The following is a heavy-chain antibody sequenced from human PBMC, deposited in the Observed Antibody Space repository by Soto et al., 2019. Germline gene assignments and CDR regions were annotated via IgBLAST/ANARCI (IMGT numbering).Heavy chain of an antibody. CDR1: GFTFSSYA. J-gene: IGHJ6*03. CDR3: AKALNYYYYYMDV. Sequence: GGSLRLSCTASGFTFSSYAMSWVRQAPGKGLEWVSAISGSGGSTYYADSVKGRFTISRDNSKNTLYLQMNSLRAEDTAVYYCAKALNYYYYYMDVWGKGTTVTVSS. CDR2: ISGSGGST. V-gene: IGHV3-23*01.